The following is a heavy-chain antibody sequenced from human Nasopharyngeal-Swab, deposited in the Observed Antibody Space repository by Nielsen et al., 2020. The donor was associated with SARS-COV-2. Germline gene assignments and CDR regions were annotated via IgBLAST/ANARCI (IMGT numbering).Heavy chain of an antibody. J-gene: IGHJ6*02. CDR3: ARDLHCSGGSCYSYGMDV. V-gene: IGHV3-7*01. CDR2: IKQDGSEK. Sequence: GGSLRLSCAASGFTFSSYWMSWVRQSPGKGLEWVANIKQDGSEKYSVDSVKGRFTISRDNAKNSLYLQMNSLRAEDTAVYYCARDLHCSGGSCYSYGMDVWGQGTTVTVSS. D-gene: IGHD2-15*01. CDR1: GFTFSSYW.